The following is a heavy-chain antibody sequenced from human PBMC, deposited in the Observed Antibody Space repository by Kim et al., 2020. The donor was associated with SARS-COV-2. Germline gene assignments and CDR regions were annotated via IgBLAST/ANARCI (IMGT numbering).Heavy chain of an antibody. J-gene: IGHJ4*02. V-gene: IGHV4-39*07. CDR3: ARARYSGSYYFDY. Sequence: SETLSLTCTVSGGSISSSSYYWGWIRQPPGKGLEWIGSIYYSGSTYYNPSLKSRVTISVDTSKNQFSLKLCSVTAADTAVYYCARARYSGSYYFDYWGQGTLVTVSS. CDR2: IYYSGST. D-gene: IGHD1-26*01. CDR1: GGSISSSSYY.